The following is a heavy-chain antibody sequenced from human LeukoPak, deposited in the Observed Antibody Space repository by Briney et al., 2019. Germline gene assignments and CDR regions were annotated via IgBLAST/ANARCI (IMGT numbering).Heavy chain of an antibody. D-gene: IGHD1-26*01. CDR3: AKYIRVMGSTRDDDVAFYI. CDR2: LYIGDTT. CDR1: GFTVSSNF. Sequence: GGSLRLSCAASGFTVSSNFMSWVPQAPGKGLEWVSVLYIGDTTYYADSVEDTFTISRDNSKNTLYLQMNRLRATDTSVYDCAKYIRVMGSTRDDDVAFYIWGPGTIVTVSS. J-gene: IGHJ3*02. V-gene: IGHV3-66*01.